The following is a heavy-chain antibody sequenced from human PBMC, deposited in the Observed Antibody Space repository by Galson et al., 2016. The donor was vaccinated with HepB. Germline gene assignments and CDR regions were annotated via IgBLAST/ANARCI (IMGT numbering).Heavy chain of an antibody. CDR2: IDYSGST. J-gene: IGHJ6*02. D-gene: IGHD5-24*01. CDR1: GDSTSGYR. V-gene: IGHV4-59*13. Sequence: SETLSLTCTVSGDSTSGYRWSWIRQPPGKGLEWIGYIDYSGSTTYSPSVKSRVTISVDSLKNQFSLRVTSVTAADTAVYYCSREKATYFGINYYYYGMDVWGQGTTVIVSS. CDR3: SREKATYFGINYYYYGMDV.